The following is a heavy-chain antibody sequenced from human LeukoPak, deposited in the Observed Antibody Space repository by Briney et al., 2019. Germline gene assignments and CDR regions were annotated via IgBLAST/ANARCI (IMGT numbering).Heavy chain of an antibody. D-gene: IGHD1-26*01. CDR1: GFTFSSCA. J-gene: IGHJ4*02. Sequence: GGSLRLSCAASGFTFSSCAMSWVRQAPGKGLEWVSAISGSGGSTYYADSVKGRLTISRDNSKNTLYLQMNSLRAEDTAVYYCAKDPSYSEVFDYWGQGTLVTVSS. CDR3: AKDPSYSEVFDY. CDR2: ISGSGGST. V-gene: IGHV3-23*01.